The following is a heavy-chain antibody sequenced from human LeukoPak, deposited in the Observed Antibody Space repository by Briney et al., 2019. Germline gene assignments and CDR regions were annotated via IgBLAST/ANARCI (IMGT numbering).Heavy chain of an antibody. Sequence: SETLSLTCAVYGGSFSGYYWSWLRQPPGKGLEWIGEINHSGSTNYNPSLKSRVTISVDTPKNQFSLKLSSVTAADTAVYYCARGLGIAAAGTYNWFDPWGQGTLVTVSS. CDR1: GGSFSGYY. V-gene: IGHV4-34*01. CDR3: ARGLGIAAAGTYNWFDP. CDR2: INHSGST. J-gene: IGHJ5*02. D-gene: IGHD6-13*01.